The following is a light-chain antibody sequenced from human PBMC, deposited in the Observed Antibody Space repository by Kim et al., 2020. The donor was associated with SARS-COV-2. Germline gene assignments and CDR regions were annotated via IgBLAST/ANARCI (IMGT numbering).Light chain of an antibody. CDR2: RNN. CDR3: AAWDGSLSAVL. CDR1: SSNIGINY. J-gene: IGLJ2*01. V-gene: IGLV1-47*01. Sequence: ELTQPPSASGAPGQRVTISCSGSSSNIGINYVYWYHQFPGTAPKLLIYRNNQRPSRVPDRFSGSKSGTSASLAISGLRSDDEADYYCAAWDGSLSAVLFGGGTQLTVL.